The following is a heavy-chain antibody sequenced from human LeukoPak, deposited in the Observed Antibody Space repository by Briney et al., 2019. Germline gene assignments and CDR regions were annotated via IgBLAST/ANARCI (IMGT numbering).Heavy chain of an antibody. CDR3: AKNMILDNDNYYFDY. CDR2: INSDGSST. D-gene: IGHD3-22*01. Sequence: GGSLRLSCAASGFTFSSYWMHWVRQAPGKGLVWVSRINSDGSSTSYADSVKGRFTISRDTSKNTLYLQMNSLTAEDTAVYYCAKNMILDNDNYYFDYWGQGTLVTVSS. V-gene: IGHV3-74*01. CDR1: GFTFSSYW. J-gene: IGHJ4*02.